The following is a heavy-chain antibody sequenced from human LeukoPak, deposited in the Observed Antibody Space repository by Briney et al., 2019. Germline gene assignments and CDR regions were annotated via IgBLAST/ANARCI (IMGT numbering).Heavy chain of an antibody. J-gene: IGHJ4*02. CDR2: ISSSGSTI. CDR3: AGRAGAYSHPYDY. D-gene: IGHD4/OR15-4a*01. CDR1: GFTFSDYY. Sequence: GGSLRLSCAASGFTFSDYYMSWIRQAPGKGLEWVSYISSSGSTIYYADSVKGRFTISRDNSKNTLYLQMNSLRAEDTAVYYCAGRAGAYSHPYDYWGQGTLVTVSS. V-gene: IGHV3-11*01.